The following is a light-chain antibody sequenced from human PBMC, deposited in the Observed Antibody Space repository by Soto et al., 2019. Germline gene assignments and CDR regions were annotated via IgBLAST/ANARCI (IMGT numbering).Light chain of an antibody. J-gene: IGKJ2*01. CDR1: PSVNSY. V-gene: IGKV3-11*01. CDR3: QHGSNCLMYT. CDR2: YAS. Sequence: EIVLTQSPATLSLSPGERATLSCRASPSVNSYLAWYQQTPGQAPRLLIYYASNMATGNPARISGSGSGTDYTLTSSSLEPEDFAVYYYQHGSNCLMYTFSQGTKLENK.